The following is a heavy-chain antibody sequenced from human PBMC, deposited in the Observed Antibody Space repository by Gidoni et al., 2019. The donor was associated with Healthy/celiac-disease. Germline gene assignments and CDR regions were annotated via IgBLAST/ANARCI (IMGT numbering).Heavy chain of an antibody. CDR2: IYYSGST. CDR3: AGEDGYNFDAFDI. V-gene: IGHV4-39*01. CDR1: GGSISSSSYY. D-gene: IGHD5-12*01. Sequence: QLQLQESGPGLVKPSETLSLTCTVSGGSISSSSYYWGWIRQPPGKGLEWIGSIYYSGSTYYNPSLKSRVTISVDTSKNQFSLKLSSVTAADTAVYYCAGEDGYNFDAFDIWGQGTMVTVSS. J-gene: IGHJ3*02.